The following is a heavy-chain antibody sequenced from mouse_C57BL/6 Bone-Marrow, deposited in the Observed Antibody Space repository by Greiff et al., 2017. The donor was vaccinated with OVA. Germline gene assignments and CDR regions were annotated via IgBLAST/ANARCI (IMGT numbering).Heavy chain of an antibody. D-gene: IGHD1-1*01. CDR2: ILPGSGST. J-gene: IGHJ2*01. Sequence: QVQLKESGAELMKPGASVKLSCKATGYTFTGYWIEWVKQRPGHGLEWIGKILPGSGSTNYTEKFKGKATFPADTSSNTAYMQLSSLTTADSALYDCARKVRYGSSSWYFDGWGKGTTLTVSS. V-gene: IGHV1-9*01. CDR1: GYTFTGYW. CDR3: ARKVRYGSSSWYFDG.